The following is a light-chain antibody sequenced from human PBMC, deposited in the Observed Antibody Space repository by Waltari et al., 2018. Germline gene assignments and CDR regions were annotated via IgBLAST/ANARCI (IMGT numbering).Light chain of an antibody. CDR2: GVN. CDR3: SSYAGSVV. CDR1: SSDIGSYNV. Sequence: QSALTQPASVSGSRGQSITISCTGSSSDIGSYNVVSWYQHRPGKAPKLLIYGVNNRPSWVSNRFSGAKSGNTAALTISGLQAEDEADYYCSSYAGSVVFGGGTKLTVL. J-gene: IGLJ3*02. V-gene: IGLV2-23*02.